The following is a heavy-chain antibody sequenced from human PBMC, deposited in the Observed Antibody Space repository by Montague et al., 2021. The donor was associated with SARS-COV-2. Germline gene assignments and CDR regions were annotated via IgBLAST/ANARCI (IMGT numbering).Heavy chain of an antibody. CDR2: INDRGVTNX. D-gene: IGHD4-11*01. V-gene: IGHV4-34*01. J-gene: IGHJ4*02. Sequence: SETLSLTCAVYGESFSGFFWSWIRQPPGTGLEWIAEINDRGVTNXNYNPSLGSRVTISADTSKNQFSLKLRSVTAADTAVYYCARWDPQTLTVISLRGKSANDYWGQGTLVTVSS. CDR3: ARWDPQTLTVISLRGKSANDY. CDR1: GESFSGFF.